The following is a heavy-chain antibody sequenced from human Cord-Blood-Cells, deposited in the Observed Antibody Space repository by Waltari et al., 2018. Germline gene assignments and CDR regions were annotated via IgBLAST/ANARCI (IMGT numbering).Heavy chain of an antibody. CDR3: AREESSSWPNWFGP. CDR1: GFTFSSYW. J-gene: IGHJ5*02. D-gene: IGHD6-13*01. V-gene: IGHV3-7*01. Sequence: EVQLVESGGGLVQPGGSLRLSCAASGFTFSSYWMSWLSKAPGNGLRGMATIKQIGSKKYYVDSVKGRFTIPRRKAKNSLYLQRTGRRAEDTAVYYCAREESSSWPNWFGPWGQVTLVTVSS. CDR2: IKQIGSKK.